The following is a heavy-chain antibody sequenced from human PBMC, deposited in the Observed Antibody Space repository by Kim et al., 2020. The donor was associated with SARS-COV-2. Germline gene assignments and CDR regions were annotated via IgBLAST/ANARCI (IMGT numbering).Heavy chain of an antibody. V-gene: IGHV4-34*01. Sequence: SETLSLTCAVYGGSFSGYYWSWIRQPPGKGLEWIGEINHSGSTNYNPSLKSRVTISVDTSKNQFSLKLSSVTAADTAVYYCARGQRRGSREKATFDYWGQGTLVTVSS. CDR2: INHSGST. CDR3: ARGQRRGSREKATFDY. D-gene: IGHD6-13*01. CDR1: GGSFSGYY. J-gene: IGHJ4*02.